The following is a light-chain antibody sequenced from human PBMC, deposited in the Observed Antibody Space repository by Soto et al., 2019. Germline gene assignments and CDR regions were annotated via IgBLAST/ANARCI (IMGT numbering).Light chain of an antibody. CDR3: LQDHNYPST. Sequence: TLNTSSLSASVGDRVTITCRASQDIRNNLGWYQQKPGKAPKLLIYAASSLQSGVPSRFSDSGSGTDFTLTITSLQPEDFATYYCLQDHNYPSTCGHGTKV. V-gene: IGKV1-6*01. CDR1: QDIRNN. CDR2: AAS. J-gene: IGKJ1*01.